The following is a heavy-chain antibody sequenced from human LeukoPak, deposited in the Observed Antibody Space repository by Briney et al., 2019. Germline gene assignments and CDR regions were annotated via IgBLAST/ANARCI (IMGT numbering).Heavy chain of an antibody. Sequence: SVKVSCKASGGNFGNYVIHWVRQAPGQGLEWMGRITPFFGVANYAQTFQDRVTFTADKITNTAYMQISSLKSEDTAVYFCARDTNEDYGSSSDGLAVWGQGTTVTVSS. CDR2: ITPFFGVA. V-gene: IGHV1-69*04. D-gene: IGHD6-6*01. CDR3: ARDTNEDYGSSSDGLAV. CDR1: GGNFGNYV. J-gene: IGHJ6*02.